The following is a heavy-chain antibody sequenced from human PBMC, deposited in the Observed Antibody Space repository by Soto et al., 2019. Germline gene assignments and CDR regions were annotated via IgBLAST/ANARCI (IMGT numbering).Heavy chain of an antibody. D-gene: IGHD1-26*01. CDR1: GFSFSTYW. CDR2: INSDGSRI. V-gene: IGHV3-74*01. J-gene: IGHJ5*02. CDR3: ARVATGSYNWFDP. Sequence: EVELVESGGGLVQPGGSLRLSCAASGFSFSTYWMHWVRQAPGKGLVWVSRINSDGSRINYGDSVKGRFTGSRDNAKNTVYLQTNSLRADDTAVYYCARVATGSYNWFDPWGQGTLVTVSS.